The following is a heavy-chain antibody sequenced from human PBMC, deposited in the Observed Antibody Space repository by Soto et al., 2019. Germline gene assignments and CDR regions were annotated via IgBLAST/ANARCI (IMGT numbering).Heavy chain of an antibody. CDR2: IYYSGST. CDR1: GGSISSSSYY. J-gene: IGHJ4*02. V-gene: IGHV4-39*01. Sequence: SETLSLTCTVSGGSISSSSYYWGWIRQPPGKGLEWIGSIYYSGSTYYNPSLKSRVTISVDTSKNQFSLKLSSVTAADTAVYYCARHEQVYDSSGYYLFDYWGQGTLVTVSS. D-gene: IGHD3-22*01. CDR3: ARHEQVYDSSGYYLFDY.